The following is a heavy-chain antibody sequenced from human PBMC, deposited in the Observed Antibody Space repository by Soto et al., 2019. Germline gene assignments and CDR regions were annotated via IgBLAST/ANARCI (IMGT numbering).Heavy chain of an antibody. CDR3: ARLVVAGSPLDY. V-gene: IGHV1-18*04. J-gene: IGHJ4*02. D-gene: IGHD2-15*01. CDR1: GYPFSSYG. Sequence: QVRLVQSAAEVKKPGASVTVSCKAPGYPFSSYGITWVRQAPGQGLEWMGWTSAFYGNSTYSEKFQGRVTMTIDTSTSTASMDLTSLKSDDTAVYYCARLVVAGSPLDYWGQGTLVTVSS. CDR2: TSAFYGNS.